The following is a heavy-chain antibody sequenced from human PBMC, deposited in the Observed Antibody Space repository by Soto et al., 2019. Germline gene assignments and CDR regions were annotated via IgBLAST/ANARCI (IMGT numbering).Heavy chain of an antibody. CDR2: IYYSGSI. CDR3: ARSENLRSEFYYGSGDAFDI. Sequence: LSLTCTVSGGSISSYYWSWIRQPPGKGLEWIGYIYYSGSINYNPSLKSRVTISVDTSKNQFSLKLSSVTAADTAVYYCARSENLRSEFYYGSGDAFDIWGQGTMVTVSS. D-gene: IGHD3-10*01. J-gene: IGHJ3*02. CDR1: GGSISSYY. V-gene: IGHV4-59*08.